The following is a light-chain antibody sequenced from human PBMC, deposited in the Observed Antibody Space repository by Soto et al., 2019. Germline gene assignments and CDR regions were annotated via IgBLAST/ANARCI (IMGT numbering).Light chain of an antibody. CDR3: QQYSAYPLT. J-gene: IGKJ4*01. CDR1: QNINGY. Sequence: DIQLTQSPSTLSASVGDRVTITCRASQNINGYLAWYQQKPGKAPKLLIYWASSLISGVPSRFTGGESGTEFTLTISSLQPDDFATYSSQQYSAYPLTFGGGTK. V-gene: IGKV1-5*03. CDR2: WAS.